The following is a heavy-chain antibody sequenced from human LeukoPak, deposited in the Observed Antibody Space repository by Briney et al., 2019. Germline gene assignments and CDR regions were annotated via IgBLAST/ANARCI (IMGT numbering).Heavy chain of an antibody. CDR3: ARGISSDGYNGC. V-gene: IGHV1-8*01. J-gene: IGHJ4*02. CDR1: GYTFTSYD. CDR2: MNPNSGNT. D-gene: IGHD5-24*01. Sequence: ASVKVSCKASGYTFTSYDINWVRQATGQGLEWMGWMNPNSGNTGYAQKFQGRVTMNRNTSISTAYMELSSLRSEDTAVYYCARGISSDGYNGCWGQGTLVTVSS.